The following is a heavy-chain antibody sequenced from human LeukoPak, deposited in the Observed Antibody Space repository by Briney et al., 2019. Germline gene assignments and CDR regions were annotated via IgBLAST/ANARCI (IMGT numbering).Heavy chain of an antibody. V-gene: IGHV1-2*02. J-gene: IGHJ3*02. CDR2: INPNSGGT. CDR1: GYTFTGYY. CDR3: ATPYCSSTSCYNWGAFDI. D-gene: IGHD2-2*02. Sequence: ASVKVSCKASGYTFTGYYMHWVRQAPGQGHEWMGWINPNSGGTNYAQKFQGRVTMTRDTSISTAYMELSRLRSDDTAVYYCATPYCSSTSCYNWGAFDIWGQGTMVTVSS.